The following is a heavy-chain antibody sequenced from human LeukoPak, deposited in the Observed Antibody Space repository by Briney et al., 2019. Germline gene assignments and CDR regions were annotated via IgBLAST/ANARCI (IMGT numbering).Heavy chain of an antibody. CDR3: TRDLKTGGD. Sequence: GGSLRLSCAASGFTFSSYEMNWVRQAPGKGPEWVSYINSGGSTIYYADSVKGRFTISRDNAKNSLYLQMNSLRAEDTAVYYCTRDLKTGGDWGQGTLVTVSS. V-gene: IGHV3-48*03. D-gene: IGHD1-14*01. CDR1: GFTFSSYE. CDR2: INSGGSTI. J-gene: IGHJ4*02.